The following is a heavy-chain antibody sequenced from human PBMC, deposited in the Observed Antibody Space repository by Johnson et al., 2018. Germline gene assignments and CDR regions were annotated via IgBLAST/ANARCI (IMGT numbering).Heavy chain of an antibody. Sequence: QVQLVESGGGLVQPGGSLRLSCAASGFTFSSYWMSWVRQAPGKGLEWVAVITYDGSNKYYADSVKGRFTISRANSKNALHLQMNSLRAEDMAVYYRAKDRQWLVTSLEHWGQGTLVTVSS. CDR1: GFTFSSYW. J-gene: IGHJ1*01. D-gene: IGHD6-19*01. V-gene: IGHV3-33*05. CDR3: AKDRQWLVTSLEH. CDR2: ITYDGSNK.